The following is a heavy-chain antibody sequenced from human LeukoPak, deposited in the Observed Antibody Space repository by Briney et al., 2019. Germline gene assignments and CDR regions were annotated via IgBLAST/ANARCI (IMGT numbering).Heavy chain of an antibody. Sequence: SGGSLRLSCAASGFTFSDYAMDWVGQAPGKGLGGVAVISYDGSNKYYADSVKGRFTISRDNSTTTLYLQMNSLRTEDTAVYYCARGGDCSSTSCYPPFDYWGQGTLVTVSS. CDR1: GFTFSDYA. CDR3: ARGGDCSSTSCYPPFDY. D-gene: IGHD2-2*03. V-gene: IGHV3-30-3*01. J-gene: IGHJ4*02. CDR2: ISYDGSNK.